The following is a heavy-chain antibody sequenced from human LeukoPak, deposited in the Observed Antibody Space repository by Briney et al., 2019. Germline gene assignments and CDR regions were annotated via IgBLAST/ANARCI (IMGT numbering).Heavy chain of an antibody. V-gene: IGHV4-30-2*01. CDR3: ARRYYDILTGSGAWFDP. J-gene: IGHJ5*02. D-gene: IGHD3-9*01. Sequence: SETLSLTCAVSGGSISSGGYSWSWIRQPPGKGLEWIGYIYHSGSTYYNPSLKSRVTISVDRSKNQFSLKLSSVTAADTAVYYCARRYYDILTGSGAWFDPWGQGTLATVSS. CDR1: GGSISSGGYS. CDR2: IYHSGST.